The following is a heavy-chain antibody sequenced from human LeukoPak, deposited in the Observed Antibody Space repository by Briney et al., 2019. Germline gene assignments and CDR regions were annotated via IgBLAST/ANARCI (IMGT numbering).Heavy chain of an antibody. CDR3: AKGASSGWYGDNWFDP. CDR2: ISWNSGSI. Sequence: GRSLRLSCAASGFTFDDYAMHWVRQAPGKGLEWVSGISWNSGSIGYADPVKGRFTISRDNAKNSLYLQMNSLRAEDTALYYCAKGASSGWYGDNWFDPWGQGTLVTVSS. CDR1: GFTFDDYA. V-gene: IGHV3-9*01. J-gene: IGHJ5*02. D-gene: IGHD6-19*01.